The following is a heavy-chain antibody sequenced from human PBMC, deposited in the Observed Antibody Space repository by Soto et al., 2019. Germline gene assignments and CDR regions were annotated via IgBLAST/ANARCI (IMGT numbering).Heavy chain of an antibody. D-gene: IGHD2-15*01. V-gene: IGHV1-46*01. CDR3: ARDCPYGFDP. Sequence: GASVKVSCEASGDSFTSYYMHWVRQAPGQGLEWMGIINPSGGSTSYAEKFHGRVTMTRDTSTSTVYMELSSLRSEDTAVYYCARDCPYGFDPWGQGTLVTGSS. CDR1: GDSFTSYY. J-gene: IGHJ5*02. CDR2: INPSGGST.